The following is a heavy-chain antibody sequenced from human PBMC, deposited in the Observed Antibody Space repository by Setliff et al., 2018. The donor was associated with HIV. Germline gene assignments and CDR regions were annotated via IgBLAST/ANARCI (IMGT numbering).Heavy chain of an antibody. Sequence: PGGSLRLSCEASGFTFGSFWMSWYRHHPGKGLEWVANINQYGNEEYYVDSVKGRFTVSRDNARNSVYLQMNSLSIEDTAVYYCAREAPSARYWGQGTPVTVSS. CDR1: GFTFGSFW. CDR3: AREAPSARY. V-gene: IGHV3-7*05. D-gene: IGHD6-6*01. J-gene: IGHJ4*02. CDR2: INQYGNEE.